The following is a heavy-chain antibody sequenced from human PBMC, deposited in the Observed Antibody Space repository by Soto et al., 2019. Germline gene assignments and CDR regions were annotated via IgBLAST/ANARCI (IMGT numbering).Heavy chain of an antibody. D-gene: IGHD6-19*01. CDR3: ARDSSGFHWYFDL. J-gene: IGHJ2*01. Sequence: SQTLSLTCAISGDSVSSATATWSWIRQSPSRGLEWLGRTYYRSKWYNDYAVSVKRRIAITPDTSKHQLSLQLSSVTPEDTAVYFCARDSSGFHWYFDLWGRGALVTVSS. CDR1: GDSVSSATAT. V-gene: IGHV6-1*01. CDR2: TYYRSKWYN.